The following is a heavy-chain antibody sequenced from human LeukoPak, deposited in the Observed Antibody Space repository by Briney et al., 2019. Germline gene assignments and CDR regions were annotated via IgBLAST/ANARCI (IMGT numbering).Heavy chain of an antibody. CDR2: ISWNSGSI. CDR3: AKDIEPDSSSFDY. Sequence: GGSLRLSCAASGFTFDDYAMHWVRQAPGKGLEWVSGISWNSGSIGYADSVKGRFTISRDNAKNSLYLQMNSLRAEDTALYYCAKDIEPDSSSFDYWGQGTLVTVSS. V-gene: IGHV3-9*01. J-gene: IGHJ4*02. CDR1: GFTFDDYA. D-gene: IGHD3-22*01.